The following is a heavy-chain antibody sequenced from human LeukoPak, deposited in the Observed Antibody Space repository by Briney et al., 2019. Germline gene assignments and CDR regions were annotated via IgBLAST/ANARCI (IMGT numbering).Heavy chain of an antibody. Sequence: ASVKVSCKASGYTFTSYAMNWVRQAPGQGLEWMGWINTNTGNPTYAQGFTGRFVFSLDTSVSTAYLQISSLKADDTAVYYCARGEQWLIEEDYYGMDVWGQGTTVTVSS. CDR1: GYTFTSYA. D-gene: IGHD6-19*01. CDR3: ARGEQWLIEEDYYGMDV. V-gene: IGHV7-4-1*02. CDR2: INTNTGNP. J-gene: IGHJ6*02.